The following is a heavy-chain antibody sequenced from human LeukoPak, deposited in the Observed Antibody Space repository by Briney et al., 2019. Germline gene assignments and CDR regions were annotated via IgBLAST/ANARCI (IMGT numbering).Heavy chain of an antibody. Sequence: PGGSLRLSCAASGFTFSNYGMHWVRQAPGKGLEWVALISYRGTNHYYADSVQGRFTISRDNSKDTLYLQMNSLRAEDTAVYYCAKDRSEFVRPLYYGMDVWGQGTTVIVSS. J-gene: IGHJ6*02. CDR1: GFTFSNYG. CDR2: ISYRGTNH. D-gene: IGHD3-10*01. V-gene: IGHV3-30*18. CDR3: AKDRSEFVRPLYYGMDV.